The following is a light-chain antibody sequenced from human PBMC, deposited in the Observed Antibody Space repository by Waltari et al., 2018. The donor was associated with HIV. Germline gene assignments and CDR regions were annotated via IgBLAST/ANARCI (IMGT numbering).Light chain of an antibody. CDR1: QTIGIS. Sequence: DIEATLSPSVLTASVGDRVGITCRASQTIGISLNWYQQKPGKAPNLLIYAASRLQSGLPSRFRGSGSETDFTLTISSLQPEDFATYYCQQNYSTPPTFGGGTKVDIK. J-gene: IGKJ4*01. CDR2: AAS. V-gene: IGKV1-39*01. CDR3: QQNYSTPPT.